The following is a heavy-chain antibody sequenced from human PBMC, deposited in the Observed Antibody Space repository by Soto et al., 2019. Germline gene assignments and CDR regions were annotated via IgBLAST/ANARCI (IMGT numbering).Heavy chain of an antibody. V-gene: IGHV3-30*03. CDR2: ISYDGNQK. CDR1: GFTFSNHD. Sequence: QVKLVESGGGVVQPGRSLRLSCAASGFTFSNHDMHWVRQAPGKGLEWVAIISYDGNQKYHADSVTGRFTISRDDSKSTLFLHMHRLRHEDPAVYYCARKVLIAPVTAADYWGQGTLVNVSS. D-gene: IGHD4-4*01. CDR3: ARKVLIAPVTAADY. J-gene: IGHJ4*02.